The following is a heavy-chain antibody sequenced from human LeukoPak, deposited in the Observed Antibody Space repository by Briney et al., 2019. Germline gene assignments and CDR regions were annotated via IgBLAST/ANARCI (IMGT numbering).Heavy chain of an antibody. CDR2: ISAYNGNT. CDR3: ARVPIFGVANWFDP. J-gene: IGHJ5*02. CDR1: GYTFTSYG. D-gene: IGHD3-3*01. Sequence: ASAKVSCKASGYTFTSYGISWVRQAPGQGLEWMGWISAYNGNTNYAQKLQGRVTMTTDTSTSTAYMELRSLRSDDTAVYYCARVPIFGVANWFDPWGQGTLVTVSS. V-gene: IGHV1-18*01.